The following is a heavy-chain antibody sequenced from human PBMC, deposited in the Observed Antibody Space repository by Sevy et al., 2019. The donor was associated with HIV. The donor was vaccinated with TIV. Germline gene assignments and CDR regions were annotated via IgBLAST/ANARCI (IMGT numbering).Heavy chain of an antibody. Sequence: GGSLRLSCTASGFTFSNYEMNWVRHAPGKGLEWVSYITLSGSSTYYADSVKGRFTISRDNAKNSLYLQMNSLRAEDTAVYYCARDRQGITVAGTAIDYWGQGTLVTVSS. CDR1: GFTFSNYE. J-gene: IGHJ4*02. V-gene: IGHV3-48*03. CDR3: ARDRQGITVAGTAIDY. D-gene: IGHD6-19*01. CDR2: ITLSGSST.